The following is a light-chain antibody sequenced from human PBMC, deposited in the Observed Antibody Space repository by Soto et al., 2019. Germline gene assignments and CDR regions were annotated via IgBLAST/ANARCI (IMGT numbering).Light chain of an antibody. CDR3: SSYTSSSTWV. Sequence: QSALTQPASVSGSPGQSITISCTGTSSAVGGYNYVSWYQQHPGKAPKLMIYDVSNRPSGVSNRFSGSKSGNTASLTISGLQAEDEADYYCSSYTSSSTWVFGGGTKPTVL. CDR1: SSAVGGYNY. V-gene: IGLV2-14*01. J-gene: IGLJ3*02. CDR2: DVS.